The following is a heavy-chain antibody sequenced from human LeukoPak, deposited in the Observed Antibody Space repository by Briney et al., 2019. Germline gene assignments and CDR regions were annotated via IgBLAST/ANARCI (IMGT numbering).Heavy chain of an antibody. CDR2: INPNSGDT. D-gene: IGHD6-19*01. CDR3: ARVGSSGWYVHPTLDY. Sequence: GASVKVSCKASGYTFTGYYMHWVRQAPGQGPEWMGWINPNSGDTNYAQKFQGRVTVTRDTSISTAYMELSRLRSDDTAVYYCARVGSSGWYVHPTLDYWGQGTLLTVSS. J-gene: IGHJ4*02. V-gene: IGHV1-2*02. CDR1: GYTFTGYY.